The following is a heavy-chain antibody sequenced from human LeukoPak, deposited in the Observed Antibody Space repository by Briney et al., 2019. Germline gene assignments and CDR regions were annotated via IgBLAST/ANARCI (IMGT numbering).Heavy chain of an antibody. V-gene: IGHV4-38-2*02. D-gene: IGHD6-6*01. CDR3: ARSIYGVGPFDY. J-gene: IGHJ4*02. Sequence: SETLSLTCTVSGYSISSAYYWGWIRQPPGRGLEWIGNIYHSGSTYYNPSLKSRVSISVDTSKNQFSLKLSSVTAAGTAVYYCARSIYGVGPFDYWGQGTLVTVFS. CDR1: GYSISSAYY. CDR2: IYHSGST.